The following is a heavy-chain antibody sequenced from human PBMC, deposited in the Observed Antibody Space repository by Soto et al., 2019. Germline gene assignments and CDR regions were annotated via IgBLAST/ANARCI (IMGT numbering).Heavy chain of an antibody. CDR2: INSDGSST. CDR1: GFTFSSYW. CDR3: VRDTYGVDY. Sequence: EVQLVESGGGLVQPGGSLRLSCAVSGFTFSSYWMQWVRQAPGKGLVWVAHINSDGSSTTYAESVKGRFTISRDNAKNTLYLQMNSLTVEDTAVYYCVRDTYGVDYWGQGTLVTVSS. J-gene: IGHJ4*02. V-gene: IGHV3-74*01. D-gene: IGHD4-17*01.